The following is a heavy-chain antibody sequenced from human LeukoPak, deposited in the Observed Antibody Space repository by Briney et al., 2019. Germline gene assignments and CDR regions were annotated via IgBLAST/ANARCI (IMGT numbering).Heavy chain of an antibody. J-gene: IGHJ4*02. Sequence: GGSLRLSCAASGFTFSSYAMHWVRQAPGKGLEYVSAISSNGGSTYYANSVKGRFTISRDNSKNTLYLQMGSLRAEDMAVYYCASLVGVATSWGQGTLVTVSS. CDR2: ISSNGGST. D-gene: IGHD3-3*01. CDR1: GFTFSSYA. V-gene: IGHV3-64*01. CDR3: ASLVGVATS.